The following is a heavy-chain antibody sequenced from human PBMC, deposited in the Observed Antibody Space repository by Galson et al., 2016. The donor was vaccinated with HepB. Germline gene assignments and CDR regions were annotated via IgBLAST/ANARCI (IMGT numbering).Heavy chain of an antibody. Sequence: SLRLSCATSGFTFTDYPMTWVRQAPGKGLEWVSIIYSGGRTYYADSVKGRFTISRDNSKNTVYLQMDRLRAEDTAVYYCAKAYGVDSYHFNDWGQGTLVIVSS. CDR2: IYSGGRT. CDR3: AKAYGVDSYHFND. V-gene: IGHV3-23*03. D-gene: IGHD4-17*01. J-gene: IGHJ4*02. CDR1: GFTFTDYP.